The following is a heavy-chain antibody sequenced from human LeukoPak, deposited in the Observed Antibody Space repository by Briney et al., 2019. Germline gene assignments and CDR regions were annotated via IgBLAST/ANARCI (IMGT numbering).Heavy chain of an antibody. Sequence: SETLSLTCTVSSGSISSYYWSWIRQPPGKGLEWIGYVFYSGSTSYNPSLKSRLTISADTSKNQFSLKLSSVTAADTAVYYCARGLHSRSSGRRFDVFEIWGQGTMVTVSS. CDR2: VFYSGST. J-gene: IGHJ3*02. V-gene: IGHV4-59*01. D-gene: IGHD6-6*01. CDR3: ARGLHSRSSGRRFDVFEI. CDR1: SGSISSYY.